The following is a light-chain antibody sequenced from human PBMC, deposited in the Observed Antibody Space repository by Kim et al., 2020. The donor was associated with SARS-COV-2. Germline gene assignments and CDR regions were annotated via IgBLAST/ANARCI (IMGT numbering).Light chain of an antibody. V-gene: IGLV6-57*04. CDR2: EDD. CDR1: SGSIDDNY. Sequence: LTQPHSVSESPGKTVTISCTRSSGSIDDNYVQWYQQRPGGVPTAVIHEDDQRPSGGSDRFSGSIDNSSNSASLTISGLRTEDEADYYCQSYNRDNVLFGGGTQLTVL. J-gene: IGLJ2*01. CDR3: QSYNRDNVL.